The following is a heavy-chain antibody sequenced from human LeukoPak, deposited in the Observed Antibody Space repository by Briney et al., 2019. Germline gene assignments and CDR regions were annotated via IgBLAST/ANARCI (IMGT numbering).Heavy chain of an antibody. V-gene: IGHV1-18*01. D-gene: IGHD3-10*01. CDR3: ARGPRAIMVRGGEDFDY. CDR1: GYTFTSYG. J-gene: IGHJ4*02. Sequence: GASVKVSCKASGYTFTSYGISWVRQAPGQGLEWMGWISAYNGNTNYAQKLQGRVTMTTGTSTSTAYMELRSLRSDDTAVYYCARGPRAIMVRGGEDFDYWGQGTLVTVSS. CDR2: ISAYNGNT.